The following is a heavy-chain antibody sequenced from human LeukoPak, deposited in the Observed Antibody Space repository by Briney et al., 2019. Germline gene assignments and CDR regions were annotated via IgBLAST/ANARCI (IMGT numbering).Heavy chain of an antibody. CDR2: IIPIFGTA. J-gene: IGHJ3*02. CDR3: ARELVGASAFDI. D-gene: IGHD1-26*01. Sequence: ASVKVSCKASGGTFSSYAISWVRQAPGQGLEWMGGIIPIFGTANYAQKFQGRVTITADESTSTAYMELSSLRSEDTAVYYCARELVGASAFDIWGQGTMVTVSS. CDR1: GGTFSSYA. V-gene: IGHV1-69*13.